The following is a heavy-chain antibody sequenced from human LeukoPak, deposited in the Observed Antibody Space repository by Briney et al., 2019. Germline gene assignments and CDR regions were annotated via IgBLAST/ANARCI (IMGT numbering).Heavy chain of an antibody. CDR3: AKEIWPTVTTPGWTYFDY. D-gene: IGHD4-17*01. CDR2: ISYDGSNK. V-gene: IGHV3-30*18. CDR1: GFTFSSYG. J-gene: IGHJ4*02. Sequence: GGSLRLSCAASGFTFSSYGMHWVRQAPGKGLEWVAVISYDGSNKYYADSVKGRFTISRGNSKNTLYLQMNSLRAEDTAVYYCAKEIWPTVTTPGWTYFDYWGQGALVTVSS.